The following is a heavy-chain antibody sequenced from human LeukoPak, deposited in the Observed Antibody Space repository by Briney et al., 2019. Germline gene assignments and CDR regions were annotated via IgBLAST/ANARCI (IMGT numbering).Heavy chain of an antibody. CDR3: AKAGPHEYPGRGWFGP. Sequence: GGSLRLSCAASGFTFSNYAMTWVRQAPGKGLEWISAISGGGGTTYFADSVKGRFAISRDNSKSALYLQMNSLTAEDTAVYYCAKAGPHEYPGRGWFGPWGQGTQVTVSS. D-gene: IGHD2-2*01. J-gene: IGHJ5*02. CDR1: GFTFSNYA. V-gene: IGHV3-23*01. CDR2: ISGGGGTT.